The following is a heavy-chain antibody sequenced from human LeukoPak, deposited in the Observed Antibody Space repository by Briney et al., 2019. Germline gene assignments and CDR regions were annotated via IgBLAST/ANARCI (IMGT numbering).Heavy chain of an antibody. J-gene: IGHJ4*02. V-gene: IGHV1-2*02. Sequence: ASVKVSCKASGYTFTGYYVHWVRQAPGQGLEWMGWINPNSGGTNYAQKFQGRVTMTRDTSISTAYMELSRLRSDDTAVYYCARDLGTVAGTDFNYWGQGTLVTVSS. CDR2: INPNSGGT. CDR3: ARDLGTVAGTDFNY. CDR1: GYTFTGYY. D-gene: IGHD6-19*01.